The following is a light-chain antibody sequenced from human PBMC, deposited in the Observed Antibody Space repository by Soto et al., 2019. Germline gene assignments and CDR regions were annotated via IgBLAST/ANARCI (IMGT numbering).Light chain of an antibody. J-gene: IGKJ1*01. V-gene: IGKV3-15*01. CDR3: QQYNNWPPGT. CDR1: QSVSSN. CDR2: GAS. Sequence: EIVMTQSPATLSVSPGERATLSCRASQSVSSNLAWYQQKPGQAPRLLIYGASTRATGIPARFSGSGSGTAFTLTISSLQSEDFAVYSCQQYNNWPPGTFGKGTKVEIK.